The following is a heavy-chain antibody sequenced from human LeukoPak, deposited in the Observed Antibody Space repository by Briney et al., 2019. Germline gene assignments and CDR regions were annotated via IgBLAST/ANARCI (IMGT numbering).Heavy chain of an antibody. V-gene: IGHV3-23*01. D-gene: IGHD6-13*01. J-gene: IGHJ6*03. CDR3: AKAGSSSWYYYYYMDV. CDR2: ISGSGGST. Sequence: AGGSLRLSCAASGFTFSSYAMSWVRQAPGKGLEWVSAISGSGGSTYYADSVKGRFTISRDNSKNTLYLQMNSLRAEDTAVYYCAKAGSSSWYYYYYMDVWGKGTTVTVSS. CDR1: GFTFSSYA.